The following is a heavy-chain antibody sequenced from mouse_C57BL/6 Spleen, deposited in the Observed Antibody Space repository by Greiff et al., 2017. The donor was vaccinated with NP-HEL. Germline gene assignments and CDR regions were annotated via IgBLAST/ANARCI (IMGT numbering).Heavy chain of an antibody. CDR3: AITTVVLDY. J-gene: IGHJ2*01. D-gene: IGHD1-1*01. Sequence: VKVVESGPELVKPGASVKISCKASGYAFSSSWMNWVKQRPGKGLEWIGRIYPGDGDTNYNGKFKGKATLTADKSSSTAYMQLSSLTSEDSAVYFCAITTVVLDYWGQGTTLTVSS. CDR2: IYPGDGDT. V-gene: IGHV1-82*01. CDR1: GYAFSSSW.